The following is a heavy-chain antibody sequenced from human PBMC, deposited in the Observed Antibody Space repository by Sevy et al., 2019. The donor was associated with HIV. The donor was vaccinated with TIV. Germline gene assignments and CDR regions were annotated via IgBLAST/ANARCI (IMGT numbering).Heavy chain of an antibody. V-gene: IGHV4-59*01. J-gene: IGHJ2*01. CDR2: IYYSGST. D-gene: IGHD3-22*01. CDR3: AGAYYYDSSGYFPHWYFDL. CDR1: GGSISSYY. Sequence: SETLSLTCTVSGGSISSYYWSWIRQPPGKGLEWIGYIYYSGSTNYNPSLKSRVTISVDTSKNQFSLKLSSVTAADTAVYYCAGAYYYDSSGYFPHWYFDLWGRGTLVTVSS.